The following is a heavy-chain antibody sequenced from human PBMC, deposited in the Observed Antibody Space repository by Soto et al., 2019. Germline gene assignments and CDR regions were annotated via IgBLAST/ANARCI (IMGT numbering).Heavy chain of an antibody. D-gene: IGHD6-13*01. CDR3: ARDRAGALYFDY. CDR2: TYYSGST. Sequence: QVQLQESGPGLVKPSQTLSLTCTVSGGSISSGGYYWSWIRQHPGKGLEWIGYTYYSGSTYYNPSLKSRVTISVDTSKNQFALKLSSVTAADTAVYYCARDRAGALYFDYWGQGTLVTVSS. CDR1: GGSISSGGYY. V-gene: IGHV4-31*03. J-gene: IGHJ4*02.